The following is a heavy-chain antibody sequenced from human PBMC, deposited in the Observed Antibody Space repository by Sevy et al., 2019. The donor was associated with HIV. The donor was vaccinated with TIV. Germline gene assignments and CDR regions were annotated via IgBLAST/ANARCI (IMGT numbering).Heavy chain of an antibody. J-gene: IGHJ4*02. Sequence: SETLSLTCTVSGGSISSYYWSWIRQPPGKGLEWIGYIYYSGSTNYNPSLQSRVTISVDTSKNQFSLKLSSVTAADTAVYYCARLLLWFGEYYFDYWGQGTLVTVSS. CDR3: ARLLLWFGEYYFDY. CDR2: IYYSGST. D-gene: IGHD3-10*01. V-gene: IGHV4-59*01. CDR1: GGSISSYY.